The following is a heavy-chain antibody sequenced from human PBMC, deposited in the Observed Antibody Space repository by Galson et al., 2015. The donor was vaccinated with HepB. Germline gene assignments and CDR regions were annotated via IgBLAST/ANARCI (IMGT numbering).Heavy chain of an antibody. J-gene: IGHJ3*02. Sequence: LSLTCAVSGVSISGGQYYWGWIRRSPTKGLDWIGSIYFGGRTYFSPSFQSRVAMSVDTSRNRLSLTLRSVTAADKAVYYCSRPLVLNGRFTPGVGPFHIWGHGTMVTVSA. CDR3: SRPLVLNGRFTPGVGPFHI. CDR1: GVSISGGQYY. V-gene: IGHV4-39*01. D-gene: IGHD2-8*01. CDR2: IYFGGRT.